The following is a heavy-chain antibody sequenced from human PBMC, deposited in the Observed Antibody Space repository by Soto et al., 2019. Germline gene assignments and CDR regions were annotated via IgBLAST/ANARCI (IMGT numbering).Heavy chain of an antibody. J-gene: IGHJ6*02. CDR1: GYTFTSYG. CDR3: ARAPPYYDFWSGYYTGLGMDV. D-gene: IGHD3-3*01. V-gene: IGHV1-18*01. Sequence: ASVKVSCKASGYTFTSYGISWVRQAPGQGLEWMGWISAYNGNTNYAQKLQGRVTMTTDTSTSTAYMELRSLRSDDTAVYYCARAPPYYDFWSGYYTGLGMDVWGQGTTVTLS. CDR2: ISAYNGNT.